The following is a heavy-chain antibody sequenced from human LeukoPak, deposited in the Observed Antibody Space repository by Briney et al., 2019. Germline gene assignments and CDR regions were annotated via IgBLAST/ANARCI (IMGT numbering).Heavy chain of an antibody. D-gene: IGHD6-13*01. V-gene: IGHV5-51*01. CDR1: GCSFTSYW. J-gene: IGHJ3*01. Sequence: GGSLQISCKGSGCSFTSYWIGWGRRMPGKGLEWRGIIYPADSDTTYSPSCEGEVTISAEKSISTASLQWSRLQATDTAMYYCARHGYSDGPWGQGTMVTVSS. CDR2: IYPADSDT. CDR3: ARHGYSDGP.